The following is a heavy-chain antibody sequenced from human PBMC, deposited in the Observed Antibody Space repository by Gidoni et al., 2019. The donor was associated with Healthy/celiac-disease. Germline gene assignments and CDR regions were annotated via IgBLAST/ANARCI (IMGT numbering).Heavy chain of an antibody. J-gene: IGHJ4*02. D-gene: IGHD2-15*01. CDR2: ISYDGSNK. CDR3: AKDRIGYCSGGSCPNSFDY. V-gene: IGHV3-30*18. Sequence: QVQLVESGGGVVQPGGSLRLPCTASGFTFSHLGMPRVRQAPGKGLEWVAVISYDGSNKYYADSVKGRFTISRDNSKNTLYLQMNSLRAEDTAVYYCAKDRIGYCSGGSCPNSFDYWGQGTLVTVSS. CDR1: GFTFSHLG.